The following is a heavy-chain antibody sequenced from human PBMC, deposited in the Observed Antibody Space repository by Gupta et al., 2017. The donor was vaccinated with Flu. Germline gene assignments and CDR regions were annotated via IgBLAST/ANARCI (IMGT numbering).Heavy chain of an antibody. V-gene: IGHV3-33*01. D-gene: IGHD6-19*01. J-gene: IGHJ4*02. CDR2: IWYDGSNK. Sequence: QVQLVESGGGVVQPGRSLRLSCAASGFTFSSYGMHWVRQAPGKGLERVAVIWYDGSNKYYADSVKGRFTISRDNSKNTLYLQMNSLRAEDTAVYYCAREKAVAGTGSFDYWGQGTLVTVSS. CDR3: AREKAVAGTGSFDY. CDR1: GFTFSSYG.